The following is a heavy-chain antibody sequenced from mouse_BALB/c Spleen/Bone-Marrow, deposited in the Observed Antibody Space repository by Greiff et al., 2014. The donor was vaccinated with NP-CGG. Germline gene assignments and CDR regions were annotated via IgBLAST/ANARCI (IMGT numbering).Heavy chain of an antibody. Sequence: VQLKESGGGLAKLGGSLKLSCAASGFTFSSYYMSWVRQTPEKRLELVAAINSNGGSTYYPDTVKGRFTISRDNAKNTLYLQMSSLKSEDTALYYCARRGWDGYFDYWGQGTTLTVSS. J-gene: IGHJ2*01. D-gene: IGHD4-1*01. CDR2: INSNGGST. CDR3: ARRGWDGYFDY. V-gene: IGHV5-6-2*01. CDR1: GFTFSSYY.